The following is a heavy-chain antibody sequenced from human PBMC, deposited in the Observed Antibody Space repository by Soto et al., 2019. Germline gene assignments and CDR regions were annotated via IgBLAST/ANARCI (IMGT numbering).Heavy chain of an antibody. J-gene: IGHJ4*02. CDR1: GFSFSGFW. CDR3: ARGLYAHLFDY. Sequence: EVQLVDSGGGLVQPGGSLRLSCAASGFSFSGFWMSWVRQAPGKGLEWVAKINQDGSEKYYMDSVKGRFTISRDNAKNSLYLQMNSLRAEDTAVYYCARGLYAHLFDYWGQGTLVTVSS. D-gene: IGHD2-8*01. CDR2: INQDGSEK. V-gene: IGHV3-7*04.